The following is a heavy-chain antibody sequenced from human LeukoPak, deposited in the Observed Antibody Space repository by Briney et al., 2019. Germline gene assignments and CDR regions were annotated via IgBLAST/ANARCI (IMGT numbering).Heavy chain of an antibody. CDR2: ISSSGSTI. Sequence: GGSLRLSCAASGFTFSSYNMNWVRQAPGKGLEWVSYISSSGSTIYYADSVKGRFTISRDNAKNSLYLQMNSLRAEDTAVYYCARGYCSGGSCYSGDYFDYWGQGTLVTVSS. CDR3: ARGYCSGGSCYSGDYFDY. CDR1: GFTFSSYN. J-gene: IGHJ4*02. D-gene: IGHD2-15*01. V-gene: IGHV3-48*04.